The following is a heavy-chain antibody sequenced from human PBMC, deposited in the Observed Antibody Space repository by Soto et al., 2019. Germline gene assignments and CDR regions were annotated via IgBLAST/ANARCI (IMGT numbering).Heavy chain of an antibody. D-gene: IGHD4-4*01. CDR3: ARDGYSRYAFDI. Sequence: SETLSLTCSVSGGSISSYYWSWIRQPPGKGLEWIGYIYYSGSTNYNPSLKSRVTISVDTSKNQFSLKLSSVTAADTAVYYCARDGYSRYAFDIWGQGTMVTVSS. CDR2: IYYSGST. J-gene: IGHJ3*02. CDR1: GGSISSYY. V-gene: IGHV4-59*12.